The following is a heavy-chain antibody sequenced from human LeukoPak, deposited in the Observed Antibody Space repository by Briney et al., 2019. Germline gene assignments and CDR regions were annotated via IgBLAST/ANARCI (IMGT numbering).Heavy chain of an antibody. V-gene: IGHV1-18*01. D-gene: IGHD6-19*01. J-gene: IGHJ4*02. Sequence: ASVKVSCKASGYTFKNYGINWVRQAPGQGLEWMGWMNPYNGNTIYAQNLQGRVTMTTDTSTSTAYLDLRSLTSDDTVVYYCAREKDAVAGIVDYWGQGTLVTVSS. CDR1: GYTFKNYG. CDR2: MNPYNGNT. CDR3: AREKDAVAGIVDY.